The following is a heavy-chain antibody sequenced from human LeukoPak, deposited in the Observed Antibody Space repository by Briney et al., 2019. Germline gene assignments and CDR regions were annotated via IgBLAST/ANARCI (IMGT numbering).Heavy chain of an antibody. CDR1: GFSFSSYS. V-gene: IGHV3-21*01. Sequence: GGSLRLSCTGSGFSFSSYSMNWVRQTPGKGLEWVSFISSGGRYIYYADSVEGRFTISRDNAKNSLYLQMNSLRAEDTAVYYCARVDSSWSFDYWGQGTLVTVSS. CDR3: ARVDSSWSFDY. J-gene: IGHJ4*02. CDR2: ISSGGRYI. D-gene: IGHD6-13*01.